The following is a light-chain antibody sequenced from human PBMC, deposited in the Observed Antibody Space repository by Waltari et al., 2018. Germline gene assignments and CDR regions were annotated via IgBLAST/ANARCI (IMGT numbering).Light chain of an antibody. V-gene: IGKV3-20*01. J-gene: IGKJ1*01. CDR3: QHYLRLPVT. CDR2: GAS. Sequence: ELVLTQSPGTLSLSLGERATVSCRASQRVSRALAWYQQKPGQAPRLLLYGASTRATGIPDRFSGSGSGTDFSLTSSRLEPDDFAVYYCQHYLRLPVTFGQGTTVEI. CDR1: QRVSRA.